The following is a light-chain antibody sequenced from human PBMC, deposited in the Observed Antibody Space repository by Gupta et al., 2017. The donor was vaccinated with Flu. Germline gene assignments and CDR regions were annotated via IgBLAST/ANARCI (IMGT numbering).Light chain of an antibody. V-gene: IGKV3-20*01. Sequence: GTLSLSPGERATLSCRASESVINRYVAGYQQKPGQSPRLLIYGASSRATGIPDRFSGSGSGTEFTLTISRLEPEEFAVYTCQQDGGSPKTFGQGTRLEIK. CDR2: GAS. J-gene: IGKJ1*01. CDR1: ESVINRY. CDR3: QQDGGSPKT.